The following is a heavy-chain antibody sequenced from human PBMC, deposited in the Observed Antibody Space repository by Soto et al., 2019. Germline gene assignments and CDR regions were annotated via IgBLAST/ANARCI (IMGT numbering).Heavy chain of an antibody. D-gene: IGHD2-15*01. CDR1: GGSISSYY. J-gene: IGHJ4*02. Sequence: QVQLQESGPGLVKPSETLSLTCTVSGGSISSYYWSWIRQPPGKGREWLGYIYYSGSTNYNPSLKSRVTISVDTSKNQFSLKLSSVTAADTAVYYCARALNYCSGGSCSFDYWGQGTLVTVSS. CDR2: IYYSGST. CDR3: ARALNYCSGGSCSFDY. V-gene: IGHV4-59*01.